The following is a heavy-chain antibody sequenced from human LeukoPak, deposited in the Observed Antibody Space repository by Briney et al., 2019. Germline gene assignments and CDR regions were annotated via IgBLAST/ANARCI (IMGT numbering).Heavy chain of an antibody. V-gene: IGHV3-48*03. CDR1: GFTFCNYE. CDR2: ISGSSSDT. D-gene: IGHD4-23*01. Sequence: GGSLRLSCAASGFTFCNYELICVPQAPGKGREWVSYISGSSSDTYYADSVKGRFTVSRDNAKNSLYLQMNSLRVEDTSLYYCARVYRYGGNGRGYCDLWGRGTLVTVSS. CDR3: ARVYRYGGNGRGYCDL. J-gene: IGHJ2*01.